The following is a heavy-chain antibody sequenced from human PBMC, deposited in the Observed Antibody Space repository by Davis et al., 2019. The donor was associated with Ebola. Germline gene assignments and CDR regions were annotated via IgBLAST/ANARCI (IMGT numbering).Heavy chain of an antibody. CDR1: GFTFSSYS. Sequence: GESLKISCAASGFTFSSYSMNWVRQAPGKGLEWVAVISYDGSNKYYADSVKGRFTISRDNSKNTLYLQMNSLRAEDTAVYYCAKDDGGYCSSTSCFYYFYYGMDVWGQGTTVTVSS. V-gene: IGHV3-30*18. CDR3: AKDDGGYCSSTSCFYYFYYGMDV. CDR2: ISYDGSNK. J-gene: IGHJ6*02. D-gene: IGHD2-2*01.